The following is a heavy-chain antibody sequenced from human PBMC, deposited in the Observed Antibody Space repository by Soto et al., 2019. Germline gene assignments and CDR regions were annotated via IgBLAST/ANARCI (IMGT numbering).Heavy chain of an antibody. V-gene: IGHV1-18*04. D-gene: IGHD5-12*01. CDR2: ISGYNGIT. CDR1: GYTFSNYG. Sequence: ASVKLSCKASGYTFSNYGISWVRQAPGQGLEWMGWISGYNGITNYVQKFQGRVTMTTDTSTRTAYMELRSLRDEDTAVYYSARAEKWVPGRTGAGWG. CDR3: ARAEKWVPGRTGAG. J-gene: IGHJ1*01.